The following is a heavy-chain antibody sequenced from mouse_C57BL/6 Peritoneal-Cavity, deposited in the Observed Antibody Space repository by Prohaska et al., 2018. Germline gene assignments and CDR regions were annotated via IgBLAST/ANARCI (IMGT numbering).Heavy chain of an antibody. CDR1: GFPITSGYY. J-gene: IGHJ1*03. CDR2: IIHSVEI. V-gene: IGHV12-3*01. CDR3: AGDSNGYWYFDV. D-gene: IGHD1-1*02. Sequence: QMQLQESGPGLVKPSQSLFLTCSITGFPITSGYYWIWIRQSPGKPLELIGYIIHSVEIFYNPSFQCPMSITRETSKNQFFLQLISVTTEDTAMYYCAGDSNGYWYFDVWCTGTTVTVSS.